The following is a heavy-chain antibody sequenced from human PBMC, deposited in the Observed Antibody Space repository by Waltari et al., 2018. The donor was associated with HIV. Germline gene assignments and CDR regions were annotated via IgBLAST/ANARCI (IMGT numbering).Heavy chain of an antibody. J-gene: IGHJ6*02. Sequence: QLQLQESGPGLVKPSETLSLTCTVSGGSISSSSYYWGWIRQPPGKGLEWIGSIYYSGSTYYNPSLKSRVTISVDTSKNQFSLKLSSVTAADTAVYYCARGRDGSNLIGVWGQGTTVTVSS. D-gene: IGHD5-12*01. CDR1: GGSISSSSYY. CDR3: ARGRDGSNLIGV. V-gene: IGHV4-39*07. CDR2: IYYSGST.